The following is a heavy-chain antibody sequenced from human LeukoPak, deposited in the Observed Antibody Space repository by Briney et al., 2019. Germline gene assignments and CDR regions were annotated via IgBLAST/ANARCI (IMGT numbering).Heavy chain of an antibody. CDR3: ARGKSSSRSGLYV. Sequence: ASVKVSCKASGYTFTGYYMHWVRQAPGQGLEWMGWINPNSGGTDYAQKFQGRVTMTRDTSISTAYMELSRLRSDDTAVYYCARGKSSSRSGLYVWGKGTTVTVSS. V-gene: IGHV1-2*02. CDR2: INPNSGGT. D-gene: IGHD6-6*01. J-gene: IGHJ6*04. CDR1: GYTFTGYY.